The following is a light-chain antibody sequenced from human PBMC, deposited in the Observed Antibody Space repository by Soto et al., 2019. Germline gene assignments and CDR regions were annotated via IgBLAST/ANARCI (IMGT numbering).Light chain of an antibody. J-gene: IGLJ2*01. CDR2: GTS. CDR1: SSNIGAGYD. V-gene: IGLV1-40*01. CDR3: QSYDISLSGWV. Sequence: QSVLTQPPSVSGAPGRRVTISCTGSSSNIGAGYDVHWYQQLPGTAPKLLIYGTSNRPSGVPDRFSGSKSGTSASLAITGLQAEDEADYYCQSYDISLSGWVFGGGTKLTVL.